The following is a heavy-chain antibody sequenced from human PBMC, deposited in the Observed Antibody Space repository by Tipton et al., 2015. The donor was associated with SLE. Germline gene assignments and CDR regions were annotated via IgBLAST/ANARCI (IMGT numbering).Heavy chain of an antibody. J-gene: IGHJ5*02. Sequence: QLVQSGAEVKKPGESLKISCKGSGYVFSNYWIAWVRQMPGKGLEWMGIIYPGVPDVRYSPSFQGQVTISAAKSFNTAYLQWSSLKASDSAIYYCARQGPLEEVGTGEGWWFDPWGQGTLVTVSS. CDR3: ARQGPLEEVGTGEGWWFDP. CDR2: IYPGVPDV. V-gene: IGHV5-51*01. CDR1: GYVFSNYW. D-gene: IGHD3/OR15-3a*01.